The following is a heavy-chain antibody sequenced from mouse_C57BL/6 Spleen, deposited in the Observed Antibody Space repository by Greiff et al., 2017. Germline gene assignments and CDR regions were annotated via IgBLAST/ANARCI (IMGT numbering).Heavy chain of an antibody. Sequence: EVKLMESGGGLVKPGGSLKLSCAASGFTFSSYAMSWVRQTPETRLEWVATISDGGSYTYYPDNVKGRFTISRDNAKNNLYLQMSHLKSEDTAMYYCARDEGITRAMDYWGQGTSVTVSS. CDR3: ARDEGITRAMDY. CDR1: GFTFSSYA. V-gene: IGHV5-4*01. D-gene: IGHD2-4*01. CDR2: ISDGGSYT. J-gene: IGHJ4*01.